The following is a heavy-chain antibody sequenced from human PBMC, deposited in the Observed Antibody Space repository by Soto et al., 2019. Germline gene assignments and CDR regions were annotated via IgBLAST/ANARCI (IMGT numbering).Heavy chain of an antibody. J-gene: IGHJ4*02. CDR3: AKDRDPYCSGGSCYGAFFY. CDR2: ISGSGGST. V-gene: IGHV3-23*01. Sequence: EVQLLESGGGLVQPGGSLRLSCTASGFTFSSYAMSWVRQAPGKVLEWVSAISGSGGSTYYADSVKGRFTISRDNSENPLYLKRNSLRAEDTAVYYCAKDRDPYCSGGSCYGAFFYWGQGTLVTVSS. D-gene: IGHD2-15*01. CDR1: GFTFSSYA.